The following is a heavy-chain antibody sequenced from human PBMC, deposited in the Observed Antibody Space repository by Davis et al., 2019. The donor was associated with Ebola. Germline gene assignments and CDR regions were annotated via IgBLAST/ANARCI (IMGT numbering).Heavy chain of an antibody. CDR1: GGSISSSSYY. Sequence: SETLSLTCTVSGGSISSSSYYWGWIRQPPGKGLEWIGYIYYSGSTNYNPSLKSRVTISVDTSKNQFSLKLSSVTAADTAVYYCARDHSLLWFRELVSWGQGTLVTVSS. D-gene: IGHD3-10*01. CDR2: IYYSGST. CDR3: ARDHSLLWFRELVS. J-gene: IGHJ5*02. V-gene: IGHV4-61*01.